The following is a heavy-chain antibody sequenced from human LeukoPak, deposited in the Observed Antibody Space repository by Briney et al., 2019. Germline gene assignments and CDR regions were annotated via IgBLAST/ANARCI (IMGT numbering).Heavy chain of an antibody. V-gene: IGHV1-2*02. CDR3: AREMETGTVVTPGH. D-gene: IGHD4-23*01. CDR2: INPNSGGT. J-gene: IGHJ4*02. Sequence: GASVKVSCKASGYTFSDYYMHWVRQAPGQGLEWMGWINPNSGGTNYAQKFQGRVTMTRDMSISTAYMEVSRLTSDDTAVYYCAREMETGTVVTPGHWGQGTLVTVSS. CDR1: GYTFSDYY.